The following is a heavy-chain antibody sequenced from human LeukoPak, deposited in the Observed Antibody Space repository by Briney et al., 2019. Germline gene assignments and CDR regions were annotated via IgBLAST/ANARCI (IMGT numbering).Heavy chain of an antibody. V-gene: IGHV4-39*01. D-gene: IGHD1-26*01. CDR3: ARLGGTYLNYWYFDL. CDR1: GGSISSSSDY. Sequence: SETLSLTCTVSGGSISSSSDYWGWVRQPPGKGLEWIGSISGSTYYNPFLRRRVTISVDTSKKQFSLKLSSVTAADTAVYYCARLGGTYLNYWYFDLWARGTLVTVSS. CDR2: ISGST. J-gene: IGHJ2*01.